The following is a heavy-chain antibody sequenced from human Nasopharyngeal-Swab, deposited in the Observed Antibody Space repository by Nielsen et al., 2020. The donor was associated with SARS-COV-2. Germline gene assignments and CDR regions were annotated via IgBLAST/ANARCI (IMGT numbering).Heavy chain of an antibody. CDR2: ISYDGSNK. CDR1: GFTFSSYG. V-gene: IGHV3-30*18. CDR3: AKLSWGLETFDY. J-gene: IGHJ4*02. D-gene: IGHD7-27*01. Sequence: RISCAASGFTFSSYGMHWVRQAPGKGLEWVAVISYDGSNKYYADSVKGRFTISRDNSKNTLYLQMNSLRAEDTAVYYCAKLSWGLETFDYWGQGTLVTVSS.